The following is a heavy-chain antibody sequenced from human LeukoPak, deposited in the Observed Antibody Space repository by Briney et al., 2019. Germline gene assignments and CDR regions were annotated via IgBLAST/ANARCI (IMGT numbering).Heavy chain of an antibody. Sequence: GGSLRLSCAASGFTFSSYGMHWVRQAPGKGLEWVAFIRYDGSNKYYADSVKGRFTISRDNSKNTLYLQMNSLRAEDTAVYYCAKVYCGGDCGFVGNWFDPWGQGTLVTVSS. J-gene: IGHJ5*02. CDR2: IRYDGSNK. CDR1: GFTFSSYG. D-gene: IGHD2-21*02. CDR3: AKVYCGGDCGFVGNWFDP. V-gene: IGHV3-30*02.